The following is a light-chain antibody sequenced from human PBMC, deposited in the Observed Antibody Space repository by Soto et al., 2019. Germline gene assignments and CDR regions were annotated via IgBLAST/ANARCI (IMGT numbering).Light chain of an antibody. CDR1: QSVDSGS. CDR2: GAS. J-gene: IGKJ2*01. V-gene: IGKV3-20*01. Sequence: EIVLTQSPGTLSLSPGERATLSCRASQSVDSGSLLWYQHKPGQAPRLLISGASNRATGIPDRFSGSGSGTDFTLTISRLASEDFAVYYCQHHVSSPHMYIFGHGTKLEIK. CDR3: QHHVSSPHMYI.